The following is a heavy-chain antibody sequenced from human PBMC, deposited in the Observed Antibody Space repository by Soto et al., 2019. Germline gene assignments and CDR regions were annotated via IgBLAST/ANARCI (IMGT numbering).Heavy chain of an antibody. J-gene: IGHJ4*02. CDR1: GYTFTSYG. CDR3: ARDEANYDILTGYYICDY. V-gene: IGHV1-18*01. CDR2: ISVYNGNT. Sequence: QVPLVQSGAEVKKPGASVKVSCKPSGYTFTSYGISWVRQAPGPGLEWMGWISVYNGNTNYAQKRQGRVTMTTDTSTSTAYMELRSLRSDDTAVYYCARDEANYDILTGYYICDYWGQGTLVTVSS. D-gene: IGHD3-9*01.